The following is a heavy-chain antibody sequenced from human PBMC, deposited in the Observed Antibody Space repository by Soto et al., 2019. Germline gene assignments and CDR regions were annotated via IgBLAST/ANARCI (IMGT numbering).Heavy chain of an antibody. CDR2: INPSGGST. J-gene: IGHJ2*01. Sequence: ASVKVSCKASGYTFTSYYMHWVRQAPGQGLEWMGIINPSGGSTSYAQKFQGRVTMTADESTSTAYMELSSLRSEDTAVYYCASTIVGRMATIPPSWYFDLWGRGTLVTVSS. CDR3: ASTIVGRMATIPPSWYFDL. V-gene: IGHV1-46*01. D-gene: IGHD3-22*01. CDR1: GYTFTSYY.